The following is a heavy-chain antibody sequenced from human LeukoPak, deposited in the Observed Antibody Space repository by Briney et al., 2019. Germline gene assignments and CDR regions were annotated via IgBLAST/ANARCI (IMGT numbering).Heavy chain of an antibody. CDR2: LSPDGSSS. J-gene: IGHJ4*02. D-gene: IGHD2-2*01. CDR1: GFTFSTYW. CDR3: ARGYYSASRIDY. Sequence: GGSLRLSCAASGFTFSTYWMHWVRQAAGKWLVWVSRLSPDGSSSMYADSVKGRFTISRDNAKNTLYLQMNSLRAEDTAVYYCARGYYSASRIDYWGQGALVTISS. V-gene: IGHV3-74*03.